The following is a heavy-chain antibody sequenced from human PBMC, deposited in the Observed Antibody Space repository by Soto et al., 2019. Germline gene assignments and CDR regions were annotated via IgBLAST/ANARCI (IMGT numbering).Heavy chain of an antibody. CDR2: IRSKANSYAT. V-gene: IGHV3-73*01. Sequence: GGSLRLSCAASGFTFSGSAMHWVRQASGKGLEWVGRIRSKANSYATAYAASVKGRFTISRDDSKNTAYLQMNSLKTDDTAVYYCTRRGTYYYDSRGLLEDYGMDVWGQGTTVTVSS. CDR1: GFTFSGSA. J-gene: IGHJ6*02. CDR3: TRRGTYYYDSRGLLEDYGMDV. D-gene: IGHD3-22*01.